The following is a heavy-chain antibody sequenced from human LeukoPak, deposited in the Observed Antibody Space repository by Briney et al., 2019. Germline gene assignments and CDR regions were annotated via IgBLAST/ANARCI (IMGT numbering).Heavy chain of an antibody. CDR2: MYYSGST. V-gene: IGHV4-30-4*01. CDR1: GASISSGDYY. J-gene: IGHJ5*02. Sequence: SETLSLTCTVSGASISSGDYYWSWIRQPPGKGLEWIAYMYYSGSTYYNPSLKSRVTMSADTSKNQLSLKLSSVTAADTAVYYCARPYYYDSRIDPWGQGILVTVSS. CDR3: ARPYYYDSRIDP. D-gene: IGHD3-22*01.